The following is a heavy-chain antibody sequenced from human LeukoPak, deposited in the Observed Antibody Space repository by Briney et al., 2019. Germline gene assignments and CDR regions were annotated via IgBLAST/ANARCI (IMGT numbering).Heavy chain of an antibody. CDR3: AGEVDSSGYYYHFDY. Sequence: SVKVSCKASGGTFSSYAISWVRQAPGQGLEWMGRIIPILGIANYAQKFQGRVTITADKSTSTAYMELSSLRSEDTAVYYCAGEVDSSGYYYHFDYWGQGTLVTVSS. CDR2: IIPILGIA. D-gene: IGHD3-22*01. CDR1: GGTFSSYA. V-gene: IGHV1-69*04. J-gene: IGHJ4*02.